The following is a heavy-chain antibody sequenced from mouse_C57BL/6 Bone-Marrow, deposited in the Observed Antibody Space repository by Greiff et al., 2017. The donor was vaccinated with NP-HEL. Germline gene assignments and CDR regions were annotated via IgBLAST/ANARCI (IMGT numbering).Heavy chain of an antibody. D-gene: IGHD3-1*01. CDR2: ISDGGSYT. V-gene: IGHV5-4*03. CDR3: ARGNFGYFVY. J-gene: IGHJ2*01. Sequence: EVMLVESGGGLVKPGGSLKLSCAASGFTFSSYAMSWVRQTPEKRLEWVATISDGGSYTYYPDNVKGRFTISRDNAKNNLYLQMSHLKSEDTAMYYCARGNFGYFVYWGQGTTLTVSS. CDR1: GFTFSSYA.